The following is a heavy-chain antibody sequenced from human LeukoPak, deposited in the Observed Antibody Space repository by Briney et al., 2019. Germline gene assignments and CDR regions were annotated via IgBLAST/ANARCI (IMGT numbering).Heavy chain of an antibody. V-gene: IGHV3-30*02. J-gene: IGHJ4*02. CDR1: GFTFSGFG. Sequence: PGGSLRLSCAASGFTFSGFGMHWVRQAPGKGLEWVAFIRYDASNKYYADSVKGRFTISRDNSKNTLYLQMNSLRAEDTAVYYCAKDHIPAGGLSTARTSFGRFDYWGQGTLVTVSS. CDR2: IRYDASNK. D-gene: IGHD2-15*01. CDR3: AKDHIPAGGLSTARTSFGRFDY.